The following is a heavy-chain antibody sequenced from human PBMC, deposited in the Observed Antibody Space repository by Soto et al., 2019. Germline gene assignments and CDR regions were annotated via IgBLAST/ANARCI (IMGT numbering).Heavy chain of an antibody. CDR2: ISGSGGST. V-gene: IGHV3-23*01. CDR1: GGTISSHA. CDR3: ALRYMVRGGNV. D-gene: IGHD3-10*01. J-gene: IGHJ4*02. Sequence: GVLMRLCCAAFGGTISSHAMSWVRQAPGKGLEWVSAISGSGGSTYYADSVKGRFTISRDNSKNTLYLQMNSLRAEDTAVYYCALRYMVRGGNVWGQGTLVTVS.